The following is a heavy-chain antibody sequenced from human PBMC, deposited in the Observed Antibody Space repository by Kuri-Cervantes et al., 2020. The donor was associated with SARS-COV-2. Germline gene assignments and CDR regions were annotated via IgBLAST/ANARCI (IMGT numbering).Heavy chain of an antibody. CDR3: VSETFGVLDS. J-gene: IGHJ4*02. D-gene: IGHD2-8*01. CDR1: GLTFTNSW. Sequence: GGSLRLSCAASGLTFTNSWISWVRQAPGKGLEWVANINQDGSENHSVDSVRGRFTISRDDAANSVDLLLNSLRVEDTAVYYCVSETFGVLDSWGQGSLVTVSS. CDR2: INQDGSEN. V-gene: IGHV3-7*01.